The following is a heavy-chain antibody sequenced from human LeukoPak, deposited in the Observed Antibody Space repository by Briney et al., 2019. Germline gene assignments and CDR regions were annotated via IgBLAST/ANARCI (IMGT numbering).Heavy chain of an antibody. CDR3: ARRQNWNYCDY. D-gene: IGHD1-1*01. J-gene: IGHJ4*02. V-gene: IGHV1-18*01. Sequence: ASVKVSCKASGGTFSSYAISWVRQAPGQGLEWMGWISAYNGDTNYAQKLQGRVTMTTDTSTSTAYMELRSLRSDDTALYYCARRQNWNYCDYWGQGTLVTVSS. CDR1: GGTFSSYA. CDR2: ISAYNGDT.